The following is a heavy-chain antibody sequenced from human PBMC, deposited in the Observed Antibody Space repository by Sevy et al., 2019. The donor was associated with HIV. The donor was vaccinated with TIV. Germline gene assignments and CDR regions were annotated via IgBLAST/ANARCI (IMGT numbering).Heavy chain of an antibody. J-gene: IGHJ6*02. V-gene: IGHV3-11*01. D-gene: IGHD3-16*01. CDR1: GFSISDYY. CDR3: ARDHEKDGELGDYYYYAMDV. Sequence: GGSLRLSCAASGFSISDYYMSWIRQAPGKGLQWISYISSSGDTIYYADSVKGRFTISRDNAKNSLYLQLNSLRAEDTGVYYCARDHEKDGELGDYYYYAMDVWGRGTTVTVSS. CDR2: ISSSGDTI.